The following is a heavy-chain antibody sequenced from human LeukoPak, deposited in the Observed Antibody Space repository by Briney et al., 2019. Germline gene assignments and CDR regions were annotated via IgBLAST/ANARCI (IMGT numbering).Heavy chain of an antibody. Sequence: PGGSLRLSCEASGFALSSYSMNWVRQAPGKGLEWVSSISSSSSYIYYADSVKGRFTISRDNAKNSLYLQMNSLRAEDTAVYYCARVTNYYGSGSPFWFDPWGQGTLVTVSS. CDR2: ISSSSSYI. CDR1: GFALSSYS. CDR3: ARVTNYYGSGSPFWFDP. D-gene: IGHD3-10*01. V-gene: IGHV3-21*01. J-gene: IGHJ5*02.